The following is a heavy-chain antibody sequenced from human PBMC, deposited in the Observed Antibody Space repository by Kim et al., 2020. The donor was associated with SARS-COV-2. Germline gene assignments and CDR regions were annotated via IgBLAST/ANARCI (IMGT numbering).Heavy chain of an antibody. Sequence: ASVKVSCKGSGHTFTGNYIHWVRQAPGQGLEWMGRINPSTGDREYAQRFKGSVSMTGDTSISTAYMELSSLTSDDTAMYYCALDYGATFGYFVYWGQGTL. CDR3: ALDYGATFGYFVY. CDR2: INPSTGDR. V-gene: IGHV1-2*06. J-gene: IGHJ4*02. D-gene: IGHD4-17*01. CDR1: GHTFTGNY.